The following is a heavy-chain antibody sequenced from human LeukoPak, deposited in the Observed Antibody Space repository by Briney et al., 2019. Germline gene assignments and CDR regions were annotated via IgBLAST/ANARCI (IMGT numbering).Heavy chain of an antibody. CDR3: AREMIWYANYYYRDV. CDR1: GYTFTSFG. CDR2: ISAYNGNT. V-gene: IGHV1-18*01. D-gene: IGHD2-8*01. Sequence: ASVKLSCKVSGYTFTSFGISWVRHAPGQGREWMGWISAYNGNTNYAQKFQGGVTMTTDTSTSTAYMELRSLRSDDTAVYYCAREMIWYANYYYRDVWGKGTTVTVSS. J-gene: IGHJ6*03.